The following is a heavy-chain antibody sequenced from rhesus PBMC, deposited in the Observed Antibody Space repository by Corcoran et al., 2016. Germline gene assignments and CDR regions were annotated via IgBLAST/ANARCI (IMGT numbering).Heavy chain of an antibody. V-gene: IGHV4-169*01. J-gene: IGHJ4*01. Sequence: QLQLQESGPGLVKPSETLSLTCDVSGGSISSSYWRWLRQAPGTGLEWMGYIYGSGSSTNYNPSLKSRVTLSVDTSKNQLSLKLSSVTAADTAVYYCARLGYSSGWYPIDYWGQGVLVTVSS. CDR1: GGSISSSY. D-gene: IGHD6-31*01. CDR3: ARLGYSSGWYPIDY. CDR2: IYGSGSST.